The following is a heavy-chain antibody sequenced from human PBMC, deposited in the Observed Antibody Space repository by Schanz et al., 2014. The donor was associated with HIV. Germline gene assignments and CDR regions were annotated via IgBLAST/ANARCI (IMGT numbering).Heavy chain of an antibody. D-gene: IGHD3-9*01. J-gene: IGHJ3*02. CDR2: IIPIFGTS. Sequence: QVQLVQSGAEVKKPGASVKVSCKASGYIFTSNGINWVRQAAGQGLEWMGGIIPIFGTSNYAQKFQGRVTITADESTSTAYMELSSLRSEDTAVYYCAREKFSTLTGYPQNAFDIWGQGTMVTVSS. CDR1: GYIFTSNG. V-gene: IGHV1-69*13. CDR3: AREKFSTLTGYPQNAFDI.